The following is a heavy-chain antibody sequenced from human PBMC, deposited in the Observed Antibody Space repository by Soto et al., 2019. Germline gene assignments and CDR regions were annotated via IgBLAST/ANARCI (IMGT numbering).Heavy chain of an antibody. V-gene: IGHV4-30-2*03. CDR2: IYYSGST. Sequence: SETLSLTCAVSGVSISSGGFSWSWIRKSPGKGLECIGYIYYSGSTYYNPSLTSRVTISVDTSKNQFSLKLSSVTAADTAVYYCVSNGLDFWSGDNPCYYFDYWGQGTLVTVSS. J-gene: IGHJ4*02. CDR1: GVSISSGGFS. CDR3: VSNGLDFWSGDNPCYYFDY. D-gene: IGHD3-3*01.